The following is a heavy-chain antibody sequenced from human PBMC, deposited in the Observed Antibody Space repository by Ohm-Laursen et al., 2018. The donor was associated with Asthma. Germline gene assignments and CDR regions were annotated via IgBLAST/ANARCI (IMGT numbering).Heavy chain of an antibody. CDR1: GGTFRSFV. CDR3: ARVDEYSYGMDV. CDR2: IIPIFGTA. Sequence: GSSVKVSCKASGGTFRSFVISWVRQAPGQGLEWMGGIIPIFGTANYAQKFQGRVTITADDSTSIAYMELSSLRSEDTVVYYCARVDEYSYGMDVWGPGTTVTVSS. J-gene: IGHJ6*02. V-gene: IGHV1-69*01.